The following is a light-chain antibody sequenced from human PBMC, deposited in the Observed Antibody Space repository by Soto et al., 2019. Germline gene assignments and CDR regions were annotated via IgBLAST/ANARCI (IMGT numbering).Light chain of an antibody. J-gene: IGKJ2*01. V-gene: IGKV3-20*01. CDR2: GAS. Sequence: ESMLTQSPGTLSLSPGERATLSCRASQSVSTRYLAWYQQKPGQAPRLLIYGASCRAAGIPDRFSGSGSGTDFTLTISRLEPEDFAVDYCHLFGGAPLAFAFGQGTKLEI. CDR3: HLFGGAPLAFA. CDR1: QSVSTRY.